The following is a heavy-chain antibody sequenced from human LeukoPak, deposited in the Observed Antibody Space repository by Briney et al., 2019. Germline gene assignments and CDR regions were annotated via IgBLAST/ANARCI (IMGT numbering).Heavy chain of an antibody. CDR2: IIPIFGTA. CDR1: GGTFSSYA. D-gene: IGHD3-10*01. V-gene: IGHV1-69*05. J-gene: IGHJ6*03. CDR3: TTAWGSGSEYKALYYYYYMDV. Sequence: SVKVPCKASGGTFSSYAISWVRQAPGQGLEWMGRIIPIFGTANYAQKFQGRVTMTRDTSISTAYMELSRLRSDDTAVNNCTTAWGSGSEYKALYYYYYMDVWGEGTTVTVSS.